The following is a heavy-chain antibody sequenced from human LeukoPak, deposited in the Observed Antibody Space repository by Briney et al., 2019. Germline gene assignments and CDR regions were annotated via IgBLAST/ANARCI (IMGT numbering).Heavy chain of an antibody. V-gene: IGHV4-31*03. Sequence: SETLSLTCTVSDDSISSNSYYWSWIRQHPGKGLEWIGYIYYSGSTHYNPSLKSRVTISVDTSKNQFSLKLSSVTAADTAVYYCARDMTDWWFDPWGQGTLVTVSS. CDR3: ARDMTDWWFDP. CDR1: DDSISSNSYY. CDR2: IYYSGST. D-gene: IGHD3-9*01. J-gene: IGHJ5*02.